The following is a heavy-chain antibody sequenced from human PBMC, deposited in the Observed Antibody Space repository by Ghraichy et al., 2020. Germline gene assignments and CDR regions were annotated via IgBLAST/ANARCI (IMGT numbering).Heavy chain of an antibody. CDR2: INQDGTEK. Sequence: GESLNISCAASGFTFSTYWMGWVRQAPGKGLEWVANINQDGTEKHYVDSVKGRFTISRDNARKSLYLQMNSLRAEDTAVYYCVRDRGDFDYWGQGTLVTVSS. V-gene: IGHV3-7*01. CDR3: VRDRGDFDY. CDR1: GFTFSTYW. J-gene: IGHJ4*02.